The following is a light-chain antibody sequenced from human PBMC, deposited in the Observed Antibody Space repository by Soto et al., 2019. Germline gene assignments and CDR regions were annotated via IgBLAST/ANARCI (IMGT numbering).Light chain of an antibody. Sequence: DIQMTQSPSPLSASVGDRVTISCRASHNIRKYLNWYQQQPGQAPTLLLYGGSSLHSGVPSRFTGAGDGTNFTLAITGLQPGDFATYYCQQTYRSPYTFGQGTKVEMK. CDR2: GGS. J-gene: IGKJ2*01. V-gene: IGKV1-39*01. CDR1: HNIRKY. CDR3: QQTYRSPYT.